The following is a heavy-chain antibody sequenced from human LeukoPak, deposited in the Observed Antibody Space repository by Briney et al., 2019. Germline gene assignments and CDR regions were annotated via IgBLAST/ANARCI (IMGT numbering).Heavy chain of an antibody. V-gene: IGHV1-2*02. Sequence: ASVKVSCKASGYTFTGYYMHWVRQAPGQGLEWMGWINPNSGGANYAQKFQGRVTMTRDTSISTAYLELSRLRSDDTAVYYCARVGRRELHVGYFDYWGQGTLVTVSS. D-gene: IGHD1-26*01. CDR1: GYTFTGYY. J-gene: IGHJ4*02. CDR3: ARVGRRELHVGYFDY. CDR2: INPNSGGA.